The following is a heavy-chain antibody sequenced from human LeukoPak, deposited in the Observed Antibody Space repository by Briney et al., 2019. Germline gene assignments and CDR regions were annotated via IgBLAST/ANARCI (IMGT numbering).Heavy chain of an antibody. CDR3: TRDLGYCSSSTCYNWFDP. V-gene: IGHV3-49*04. CDR2: IRSRAYGGTT. J-gene: IGHJ5*02. D-gene: IGHD2-2*01. Sequence: GGSLRLSCTASGFTLGDYGMSWVPQAPGKGLEWISFIRSRAYGGTTEYAASVKGRFTITRDDSKSIAYLQLNSLKTEDTAVYYCTRDLGYCSSSTCYNWFDPWGQGTLVTVSS. CDR1: GFTLGDYG.